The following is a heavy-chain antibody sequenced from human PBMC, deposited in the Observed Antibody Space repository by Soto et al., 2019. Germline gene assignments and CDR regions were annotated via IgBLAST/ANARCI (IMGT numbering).Heavy chain of an antibody. J-gene: IGHJ4*02. V-gene: IGHV3-15*01. D-gene: IGHD2-2*01. CDR3: TTVALGYCSGPTCYYYFDY. CDR1: GFTVYNAW. CDR2: TKNEIKGGTA. Sequence: ESQRRSCTTSGFTVYNAWMSWVHQTPGKGLEWVGRTKNEIKGGTADYAAPVKDRFTISRDDSGNTLYLQMNSLKIEDTAVYYCTTVALGYCSGPTCYYYFDYWGQGALVTVSS.